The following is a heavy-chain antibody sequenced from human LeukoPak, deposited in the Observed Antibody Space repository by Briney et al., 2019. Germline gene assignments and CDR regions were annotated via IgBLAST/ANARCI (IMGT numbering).Heavy chain of an antibody. D-gene: IGHD3-22*01. J-gene: IGHJ4*02. Sequence: ASVKVSCKASGYTFTSYYMHWVRQAPGQGLEWMGIINPSGGSTSYAQKFQGRVTITADKSTSTAYMELSSLRSEDTAVYYCARYTPGYYDSSGYYFDYWGQGTLVTVSS. CDR1: GYTFTSYY. V-gene: IGHV1-46*01. CDR2: INPSGGST. CDR3: ARYTPGYYDSSGYYFDY.